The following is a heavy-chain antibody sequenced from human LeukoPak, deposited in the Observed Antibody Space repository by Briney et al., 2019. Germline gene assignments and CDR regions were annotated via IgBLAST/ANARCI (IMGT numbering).Heavy chain of an antibody. J-gene: IGHJ5*02. CDR2: IDQSRST. Sequence: SETLSLTCAVYGASFSDRYWTWIRRPPGKGLEWIGEIDQSRSTKCNPSLKGRVTISLDTSKNQFSLDLTSVTAADTAIYYCAASSQLGSYNWFDPWGQGTPVTVSS. CDR3: AASSQLGSYNWFDP. D-gene: IGHD1-1*01. CDR1: GASFSDRY. V-gene: IGHV4-34*01.